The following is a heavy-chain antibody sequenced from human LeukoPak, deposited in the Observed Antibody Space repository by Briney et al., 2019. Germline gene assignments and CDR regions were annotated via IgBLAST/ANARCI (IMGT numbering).Heavy chain of an antibody. Sequence: SEILSLTCTVSDDSVNSNGYYWGWIRQSPGKGLEWIGNVDYTGSTFYNPSLKSRLTISVDTSKILFSLKLTSMTAADTAVYYCARSTGLYFDYWGQGTLVTVSS. V-gene: IGHV4-39*01. J-gene: IGHJ4*02. CDR3: ARSTGLYFDY. D-gene: IGHD6-19*01. CDR2: VDYTGST. CDR1: DDSVNSNGYY.